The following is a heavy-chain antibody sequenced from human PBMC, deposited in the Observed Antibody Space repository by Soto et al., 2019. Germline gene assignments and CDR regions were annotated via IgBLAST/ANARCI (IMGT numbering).Heavy chain of an antibody. J-gene: IGHJ4*02. CDR2: ISYDGSNK. CDR3: ARDLGNNYGSFAY. V-gene: IGHV3-30-3*01. Sequence: GGSLRLSCVASGFTFSNYAMNWVRQAPGKGLEWVAVISYDGSNKYYTDSVKGRITISRDNSRNTLYLQMNNLRAEDTAMYYCARDLGNNYGSFAYWGQGTLVTVSS. D-gene: IGHD4-17*01. CDR1: GFTFSNYA.